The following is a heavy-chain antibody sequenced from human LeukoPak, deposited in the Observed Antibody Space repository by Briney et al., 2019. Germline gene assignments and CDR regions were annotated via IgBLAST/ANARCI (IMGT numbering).Heavy chain of an antibody. V-gene: IGHV3-48*03. CDR3: VREGRDFGHGFDF. Sequence: GGSLRLSCAASGFTFSSYDMNWVRQAPGKGLEWVSYISTTGNIIHYAASVRGRFTISRDDAMKSLYLQMWSLRAEDTAIYYCVREGRDFGHGFDFWGQGTLVTVSS. J-gene: IGHJ4*02. CDR1: GFTFSSYD. D-gene: IGHD2-21*02. CDR2: ISTTGNII.